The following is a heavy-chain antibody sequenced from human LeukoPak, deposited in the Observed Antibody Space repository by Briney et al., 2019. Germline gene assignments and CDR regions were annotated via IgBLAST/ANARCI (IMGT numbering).Heavy chain of an antibody. CDR2: IIPIFGTA. V-gene: IGHV1-69*13. D-gene: IGHD4-17*01. J-gene: IGHJ4*02. CDR1: GGTFSSYA. CDR3: ARGSDTVTHYYFDY. Sequence: SVKVSCKASGGTFSSYAISWVQQAPGQGLEWMGGIIPIFGTANYAQKFQGRVTITADESTSTAYMELSSLRSEDTAVYYCARGSDTVTHYYFDYWGQGTLVTVSS.